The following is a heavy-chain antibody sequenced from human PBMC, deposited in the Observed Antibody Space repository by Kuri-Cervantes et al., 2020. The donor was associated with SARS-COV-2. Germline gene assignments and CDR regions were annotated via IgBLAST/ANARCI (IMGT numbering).Heavy chain of an antibody. CDR1: GFTFSSYA. J-gene: IGHJ6*04. CDR3: TTGEPMTTVKDV. V-gene: IGHV3-15*01. D-gene: IGHD4-17*01. CDR2: IKSKTDGGTT. Sequence: GESLKISCAASGFTFSSYAMSWVRQAPGKGLEWVGRIKSKTDGGTTDYAAPVKGRFTISGDDSKNTLYLQMDSLKTEDTAVYYCTTGEPMTTVKDVWGKGTTVTVSS.